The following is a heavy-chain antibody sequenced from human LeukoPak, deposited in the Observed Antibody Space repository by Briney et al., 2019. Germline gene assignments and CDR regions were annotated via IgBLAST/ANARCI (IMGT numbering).Heavy chain of an antibody. V-gene: IGHV3-66*01. J-gene: IGHJ4*02. CDR2: IYSGGDT. CDR3: AKWGGYGYGIDF. D-gene: IGHD5-18*01. CDR1: GFTFDDYS. Sequence: PGGSLRLSCSASGFTFDDYSMHWVRQSPGEGLEWVSLIYSGGDTYYGDSAKGRFTISRDNSKNTLYLQMNSLRDEDTAVYYCAKWGGYGYGIDFWGQGTRVTVSS.